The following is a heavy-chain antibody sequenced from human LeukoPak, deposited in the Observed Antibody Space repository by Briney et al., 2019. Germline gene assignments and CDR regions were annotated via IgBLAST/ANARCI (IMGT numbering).Heavy chain of an antibody. J-gene: IGHJ4*02. D-gene: IGHD6-19*01. Sequence: ASVKVSCKASGYTFTGYYMHWVRQAPGQGLEWMGWINPNSSGTNYAQKFQGRVTMTRDTSISTAYTELSRLRSDDTAMYYCARLRLGSGWPHAFDYWGQGTLVTVSS. CDR1: GYTFTGYY. V-gene: IGHV1-2*02. CDR3: ARLRLGSGWPHAFDY. CDR2: INPNSSGT.